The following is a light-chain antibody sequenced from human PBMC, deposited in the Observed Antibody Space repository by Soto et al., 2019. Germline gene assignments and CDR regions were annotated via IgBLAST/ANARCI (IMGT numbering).Light chain of an antibody. Sequence: EIVLTQSPGTLSLSPGDRATLSCRASQSVSSNFLAWYQQKPGQAPRILIYDASNRDTGIPARFSGSGSGTDFTLTISRLQPDDFETYYCQHYNSYSEAFGQGTKVDIK. CDR1: QSVSSNF. J-gene: IGKJ1*01. CDR3: QHYNSYSEA. CDR2: DAS. V-gene: IGKV3-20*01.